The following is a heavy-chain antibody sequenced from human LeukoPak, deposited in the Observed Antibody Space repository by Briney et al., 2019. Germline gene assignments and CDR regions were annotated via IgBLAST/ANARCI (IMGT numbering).Heavy chain of an antibody. Sequence: ASVKVSCKASGYTFTTYYIQWVRQAPGQRLEWLGIINPTTGSTTYAQKFQGRVTMARDTSTSTMYMELSSLRSEDTAVYYCSRDTRAADAEYFQHWGQGTLVIVSS. CDR2: INPTTGST. D-gene: IGHD2-15*01. J-gene: IGHJ1*01. CDR3: SRDTRAADAEYFQH. V-gene: IGHV1-46*01. CDR1: GYTFTTYY.